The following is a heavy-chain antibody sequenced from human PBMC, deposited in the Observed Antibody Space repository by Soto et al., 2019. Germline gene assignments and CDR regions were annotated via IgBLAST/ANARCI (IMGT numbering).Heavy chain of an antibody. CDR2: IDPSDSYT. D-gene: IGHD2-2*02. Sequence: PGESLKISCQGSGYMFTNYWINWVRQVSGGGLEWLGRIDPSDSYTKYNPSFQGHVTISADKSTSTAYMELSSLRSEDTAVYYCARVEDVVVPAAIRTGHYYGMDVWGQGTTVTVSS. CDR3: ARVEDVVVPAAIRTGHYYGMDV. CDR1: GYMFTNYW. V-gene: IGHV5-10-1*01. J-gene: IGHJ6*02.